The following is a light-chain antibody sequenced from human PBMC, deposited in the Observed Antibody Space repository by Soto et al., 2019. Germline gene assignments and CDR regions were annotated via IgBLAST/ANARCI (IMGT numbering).Light chain of an antibody. CDR2: ENN. CDR1: SSDIGSNY. J-gene: IGLJ2*01. Sequence: QSVLTQPPSVSAAPGQKVTISCSGSSSDIGSNYASWYHQLPGTAPKLLIYENNKRPSGIPDRISGSKSGTAATLAITGLQTGDEGDYYCATWDSSLSVGLFGGGTQLTV. V-gene: IGLV1-51*01. CDR3: ATWDSSLSVGL.